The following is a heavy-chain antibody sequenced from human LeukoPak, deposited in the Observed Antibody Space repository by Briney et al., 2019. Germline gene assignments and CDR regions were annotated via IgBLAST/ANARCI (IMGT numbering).Heavy chain of an antibody. Sequence: PGRSLRLSCAASGFTFSSYAMHWVRQAPGKGLEWVAVISYDGSNKYYADPVKGRFTISRDNSKNTLYLQMNSLRAEDTAVYSCARRIYDSGGFHYGDWGQGTLVTVSS. CDR2: ISYDGSNK. D-gene: IGHD3-22*01. V-gene: IGHV3-30*04. CDR1: GFTFSSYA. CDR3: ARRIYDSGGFHYGD. J-gene: IGHJ4*02.